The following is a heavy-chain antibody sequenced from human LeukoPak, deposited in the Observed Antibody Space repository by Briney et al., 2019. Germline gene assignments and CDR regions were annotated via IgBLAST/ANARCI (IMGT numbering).Heavy chain of an antibody. CDR3: TRWGDADAFDI. V-gene: IGHV3-49*03. J-gene: IGHJ3*02. Sequence: GGSLRLSCTASGFTFGDYAMSWFRQAPGKGLEWVGFIRSKAYGGTTEYAASVKGRFTISRDDSKSIAYLQMNSLKTEDTAVYYCTRWGDADAFDIWGQGTMATVSS. CDR1: GFTFGDYA. D-gene: IGHD2-21*02. CDR2: IRSKAYGGTT.